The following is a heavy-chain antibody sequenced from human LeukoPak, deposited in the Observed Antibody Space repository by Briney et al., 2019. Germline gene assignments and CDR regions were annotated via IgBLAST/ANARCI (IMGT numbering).Heavy chain of an antibody. J-gene: IGHJ4*02. CDR3: VYYYDSSGYSPLGY. CDR2: TIPIFGIA. V-gene: IGHV1-69*04. CDR1: GGTFSSYA. Sequence: GASVKVSCKASGGTFSSYAISWVRQAPGQGLEWMGRTIPIFGIANYAQKFQGRVTITADKSTSTAYMELSSLRSEDTAVYYCVYYYDSSGYSPLGYWGQGTLVTVSS. D-gene: IGHD3-22*01.